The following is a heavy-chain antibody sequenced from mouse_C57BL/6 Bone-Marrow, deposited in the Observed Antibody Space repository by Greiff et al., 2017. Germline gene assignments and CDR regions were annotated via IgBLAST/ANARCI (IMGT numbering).Heavy chain of an antibody. V-gene: IGHV5-17*01. J-gene: IGHJ4*01. CDR2: ISSGSSTI. D-gene: IGHD4-1*01. CDR3: AKHWEGYAMDY. Sequence: EVKLVESGGGLVKPGGSLKLSCAASGFTFSDYGMHWVRQAPGKGLEWVAYISSGSSTIYYADTVKGRFTISRDNAKNTLFLQMTSLRSEDTAMYYCAKHWEGYAMDYWGQGTSVTVSS. CDR1: GFTFSDYG.